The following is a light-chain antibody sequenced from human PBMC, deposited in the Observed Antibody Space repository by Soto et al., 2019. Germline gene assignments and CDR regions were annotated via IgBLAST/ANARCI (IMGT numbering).Light chain of an antibody. J-gene: IGKJ1*01. Sequence: DIQLTQSPSTLSSSPGERATLSCRASQSVSNNYLAWYQKKRGHTPRLLIYGASSRATGIPDRFSGSGAGTDFTLTISRLEPEDFAVYYCQQYCSSPWTFGQGTKVEIK. CDR1: QSVSNNY. V-gene: IGKV3-20*01. CDR2: GAS. CDR3: QQYCSSPWT.